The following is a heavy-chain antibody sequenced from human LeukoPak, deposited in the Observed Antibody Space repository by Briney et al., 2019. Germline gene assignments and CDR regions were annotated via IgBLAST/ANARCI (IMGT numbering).Heavy chain of an antibody. D-gene: IGHD5-24*01. J-gene: IGHJ4*02. Sequence: PGGSLRLSCAASGFTFSSNAMSWVRQAPGKGLEWVSAISGSGGSTYYADSVKGRFTISGDNSKNTLNLQMNSLRAEDTAVYYCARDLDDGYSYFDYWGQGTLVTVSS. V-gene: IGHV3-23*01. CDR3: ARDLDDGYSYFDY. CDR1: GFTFSSNA. CDR2: ISGSGGST.